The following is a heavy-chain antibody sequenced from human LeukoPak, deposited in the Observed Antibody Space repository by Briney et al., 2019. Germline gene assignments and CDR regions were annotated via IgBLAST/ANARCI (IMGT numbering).Heavy chain of an antibody. V-gene: IGHV3-7*01. Sequence: PGGSLRLSCAASGFTFSRYWMSWVRQAPGKGLEWVANIKQDGSEKYYVDSVKGRFTISRDNAKNSLYLQMNSLRAEDTAVYYCARHLGVVMDYYYGMDVWGQGTTVTVSS. J-gene: IGHJ6*02. CDR1: GFTFSRYW. D-gene: IGHD3-3*01. CDR3: ARHLGVVMDYYYGMDV. CDR2: IKQDGSEK.